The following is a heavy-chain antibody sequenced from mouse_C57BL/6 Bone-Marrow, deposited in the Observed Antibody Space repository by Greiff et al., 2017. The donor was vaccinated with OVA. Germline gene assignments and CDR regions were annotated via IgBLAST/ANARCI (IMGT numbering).Heavy chain of an antibody. CDR1: GYTFTSYW. CDR3: VSYGYGSSSAWFAY. D-gene: IGHD1-1*01. CDR2: IYPGSGST. J-gene: IGHJ3*01. V-gene: IGHV1-55*01. Sequence: QVQLQQPGAELVKPGASVKLSCKASGYTFTSYWITWVKQRPGQGLEWIGDIYPGSGSTNYNEKFKSKATLTVDTSSSTAYMQLSSLTSEDSAVYYCVSYGYGSSSAWFAYWGQGTLVTVSA.